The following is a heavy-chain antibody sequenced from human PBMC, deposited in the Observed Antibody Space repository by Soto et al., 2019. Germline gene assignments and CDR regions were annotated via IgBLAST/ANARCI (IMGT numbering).Heavy chain of an antibody. CDR1: GGSISSYC. D-gene: IGHD2-2*01. CDR2: IYYSGST. CDR3: ARHVPYCSDTSHCAYGMDV. J-gene: IGHJ6*02. Sequence: SETLSLTCSVSGGSISSYCWSWIRQPPGEGLEGIGEIYYSGSTNYNPSLKSRVPISVDTSKNQFSLKLSSVTAADTAVYYCARHVPYCSDTSHCAYGMDVWGQGTTVT. V-gene: IGHV4-59*08.